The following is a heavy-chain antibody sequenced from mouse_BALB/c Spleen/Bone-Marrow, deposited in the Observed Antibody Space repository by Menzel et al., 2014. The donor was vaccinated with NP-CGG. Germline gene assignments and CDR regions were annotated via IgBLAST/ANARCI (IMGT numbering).Heavy chain of an antibody. CDR2: IDPANGNT. D-gene: IGHD2-2*01. Sequence: EVKLQESGAELVKPGASVKLSCTASGFNIKDTYMHWVKQRPEQGLEWIGRIDPANGNTKYDPKFQGKATITADTPSNTAYLQLSSLTSEDTAVYYCARWLPLAYWGQGTLVTVSA. CDR1: GFNIKDTY. V-gene: IGHV14-3*02. J-gene: IGHJ3*01. CDR3: ARWLPLAY.